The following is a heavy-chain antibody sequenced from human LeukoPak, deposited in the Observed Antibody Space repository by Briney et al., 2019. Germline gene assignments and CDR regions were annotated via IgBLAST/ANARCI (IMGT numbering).Heavy chain of an antibody. CDR1: GGSFSGYY. CDR3: ARRVVRGPRGGYFDY. J-gene: IGHJ4*02. CDR2: INHSGST. D-gene: IGHD3-10*01. Sequence: PSETLSLTCAVHGGSFSGYYWSWIRQPPGKGLEWIGEINHSGSTNYNPSLKSRVTISVDTSKNQFSLKLSSVTAADTAVYYCARRVVRGPRGGYFDYWGQGTLVTASS. V-gene: IGHV4-34*01.